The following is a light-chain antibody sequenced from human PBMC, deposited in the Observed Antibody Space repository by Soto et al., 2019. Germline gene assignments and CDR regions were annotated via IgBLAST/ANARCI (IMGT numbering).Light chain of an antibody. CDR2: GAS. V-gene: IGKV1-39*01. J-gene: IGKJ4*01. CDR1: QTIITY. CDR3: QQSHSTPALS. Sequence: DIQMTQSPSSLSASVGDRVTITCRASQTIITYLNWYQQKPGKAPKLLIYGASSLQGGVPSRFSGSGSGTDFTLTISSLQPEDFATYYCQQSHSTPALSFGGGTKVDNK.